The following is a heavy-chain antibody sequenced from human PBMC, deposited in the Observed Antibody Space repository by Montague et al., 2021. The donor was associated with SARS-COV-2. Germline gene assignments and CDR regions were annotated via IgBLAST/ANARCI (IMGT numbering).Heavy chain of an antibody. D-gene: IGHD6-13*01. CDR2: IYASGST. Sequence: TLSLTCTVSGGYISSGSYYWSWIRQPAGRGMEWIGHIYASGSTKYNPSLKSRVTISVDTSKNQFSLKVSSVTAADTAVYYCARDLSSSWSYWFDPWAREPWSPSPQ. J-gene: IGHJ5*02. V-gene: IGHV4-61*09. CDR3: ARDLSSSWSYWFDP. CDR1: GGYISSGSYY.